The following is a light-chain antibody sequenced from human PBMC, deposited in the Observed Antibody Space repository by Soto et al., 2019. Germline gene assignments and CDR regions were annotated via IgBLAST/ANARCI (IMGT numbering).Light chain of an antibody. CDR1: SSDVGSYNL. Sequence: QSALTQPASVSGSPGQSITISCTGTSSDVGSYNLVSWYQQHPGKAPKLMIYEVSKRPSGVSNRFSGPKSGNTASLTISGLQAEDEADYYCCSYAGSSTFGFGTGTKLTVL. J-gene: IGLJ1*01. CDR2: EVS. V-gene: IGLV2-23*02. CDR3: CSYAGSSTFG.